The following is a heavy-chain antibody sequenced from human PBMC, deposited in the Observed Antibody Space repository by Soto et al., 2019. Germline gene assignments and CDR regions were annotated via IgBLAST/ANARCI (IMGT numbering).Heavy chain of an antibody. V-gene: IGHV3-23*01. CDR1: GFMFSNCA. J-gene: IGHJ5*02. D-gene: IGHD6-13*01. Sequence: GGSLRLSCAASGFMFSNCAMTWVRQSSGKGLEWVSSISADGARDLYADFGKGRFTISRDNDKNTLSLQMNNLRADDSALYYFSKDWPRDYSAAAPKGDWFDPWGQGTLVTVSS. CDR3: SKDWPRDYSAAAPKGDWFDP. CDR2: ISADGARD.